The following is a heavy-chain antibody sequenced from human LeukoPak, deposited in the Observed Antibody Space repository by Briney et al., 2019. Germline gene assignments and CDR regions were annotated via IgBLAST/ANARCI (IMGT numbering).Heavy chain of an antibody. V-gene: IGHV4-39*07. J-gene: IGHJ5*02. CDR1: DGSINTISDY. Sequence: SETLSLTCSVSDGSINTISDYWGWVRQPPGKGLEWIGSVYYTGSTYYNAPFKSRVTISIDTSKNQFSLSLSAVTAADTAMYYCARDSGTTGEVKFDPWGQGTLVTVSS. D-gene: IGHD3-10*01. CDR3: ARDSGTTGEVKFDP. CDR2: VYYTGST.